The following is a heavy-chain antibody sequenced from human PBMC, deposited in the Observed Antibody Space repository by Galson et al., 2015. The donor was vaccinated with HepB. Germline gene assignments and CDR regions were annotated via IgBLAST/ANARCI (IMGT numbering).Heavy chain of an antibody. V-gene: IGHV3-48*01. Sequence: SCKASGYTFTSYYMHWVRQAPGKGLAWVSYISSSGSTINYADSVKGRFTISRDNAKNSLYLQMNSLRAEDTAVYYCARGGAARPDYWGRGTLVTVSS. CDR2: ISSSGSTI. CDR3: ARGGAARPDY. J-gene: IGHJ4*02. CDR1: GYTFTSYY. D-gene: IGHD6-6*01.